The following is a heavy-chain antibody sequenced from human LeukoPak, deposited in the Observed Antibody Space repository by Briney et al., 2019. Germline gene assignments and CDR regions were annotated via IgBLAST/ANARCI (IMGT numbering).Heavy chain of an antibody. Sequence: GGSLRLSCTASGFTFGDYAMSWVRQAPGKGLEWVGFIRSKAYGGTTDYAAPVKGRFTISRDDSKNTLYLQMNSLKTEDTAVYYCTTWGYFDWFNYWGQGTLVTVSS. D-gene: IGHD3-9*01. V-gene: IGHV3-49*04. J-gene: IGHJ5*01. CDR3: TTWGYFDWFNY. CDR2: IRSKAYGGTT. CDR1: GFTFGDYA.